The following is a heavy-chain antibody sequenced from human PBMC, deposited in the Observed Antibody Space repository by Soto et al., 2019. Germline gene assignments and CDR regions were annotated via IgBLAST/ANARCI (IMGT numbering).Heavy chain of an antibody. J-gene: IGHJ4*02. D-gene: IGHD1-26*01. V-gene: IGHV3-23*01. CDR2: ISGSGGST. CDR3: AKRGSIVGAPFFDY. Sequence: GGSLRLSCAASGFAFSTYAMSWVRQAPGKGPGWLSAISGSGGSTYYADSVKGRLTISRDNSKDTRDLQTNSQRDEDTAVYYCAKRGSIVGAPFFDYRGQGTPVTVSS. CDR1: GFAFSTYA.